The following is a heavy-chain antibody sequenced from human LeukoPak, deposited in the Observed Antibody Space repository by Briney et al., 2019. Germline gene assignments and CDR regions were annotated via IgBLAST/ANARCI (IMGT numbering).Heavy chain of an antibody. J-gene: IGHJ4*02. V-gene: IGHV1-46*01. Sequence: ASVKVSCKASGYTFTGYYMHWVRQAPGQGLEWMGIINPGGGSTSYAQKFQGRATMTRDTSTSTFYMDLSSLRSEDTAVYYCARRTDGYNYFDYWGQGTLVTVSS. CDR3: ARRTDGYNYFDY. CDR1: GYTFTGYY. D-gene: IGHD5-24*01. CDR2: INPGGGST.